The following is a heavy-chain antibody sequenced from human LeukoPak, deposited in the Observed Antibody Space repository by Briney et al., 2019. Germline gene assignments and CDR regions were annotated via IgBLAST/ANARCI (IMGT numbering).Heavy chain of an antibody. CDR1: GGSISNFY. CDR3: ARNLIPEQLVMNF. J-gene: IGHJ4*02. V-gene: IGHV4-59*01. Sequence: SETLSLTCTVSGGSISNFYWNWIRQPPGKGLEWIGYIYYTGSTNYNPSLKSRVTMSVDTSKNQFSLNLKSVTPEDTAVYYCARNLIPEQLVMNFWGQGTLVTVSS. CDR2: IYYTGST. D-gene: IGHD6-13*01.